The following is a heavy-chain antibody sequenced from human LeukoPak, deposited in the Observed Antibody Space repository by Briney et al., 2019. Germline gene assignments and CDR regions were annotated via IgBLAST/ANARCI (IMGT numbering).Heavy chain of an antibody. CDR2: INHSGST. J-gene: IGHJ3*02. CDR3: ARWPASAFDI. Sequence: KPSETLSLTCAVYGGFFCGYYWSWIRQPPGKGLEWIGEINHSGSTNYNPSLKSRVTISVDTSKNQFSLKLSSVTAADTAVYYCARWPASAFDIWGQGTMVTVSS. V-gene: IGHV4-34*01. CDR1: GGFFCGYY. D-gene: IGHD2-15*01.